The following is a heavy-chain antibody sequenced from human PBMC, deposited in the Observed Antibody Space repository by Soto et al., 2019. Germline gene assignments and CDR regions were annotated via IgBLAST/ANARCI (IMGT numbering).Heavy chain of an antibody. CDR1: GGSISSGDHY. J-gene: IGHJ4*02. V-gene: IGHV4-31*03. CDR3: ARIDYLRQQLNFDY. CDR2: CHSSGTT. Sequence: TSETLSLTCTVSGGSISSGDHYWSWVRQHPGKGLEWIGYCHSSGTTYYNPSLKSRVNILVDTSKNQFSLKVSSVTAADTAVYYCARIDYLRQQLNFDYWGQGTLVTVSS. D-gene: IGHD6-13*01.